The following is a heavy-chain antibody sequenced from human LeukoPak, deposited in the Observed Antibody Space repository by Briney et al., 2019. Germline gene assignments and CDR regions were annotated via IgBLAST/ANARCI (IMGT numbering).Heavy chain of an antibody. Sequence: SETLSLTCTVSGGSISSYYWSWIRQPPGKGLEWLGYIYYSGSTNYNPSLKSRVTISLDTSKNQFSLKLSSVTAADAAVYYCARDDYYDSSAIFDYWGQGTLVTVSS. CDR3: ARDDYYDSSAIFDY. D-gene: IGHD3-22*01. CDR2: IYYSGST. CDR1: GGSISSYY. V-gene: IGHV4-59*01. J-gene: IGHJ4*02.